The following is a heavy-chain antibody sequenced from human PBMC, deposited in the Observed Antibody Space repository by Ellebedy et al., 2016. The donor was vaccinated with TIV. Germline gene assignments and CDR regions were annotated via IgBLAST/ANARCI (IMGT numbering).Heavy chain of an antibody. Sequence: GESLKISCAASGFTFSSYGMHWVRQAPGKGLEWVAVISSDGSNKYYADSVKGRFTISRDNAKNSLYLQMNSLRAEDTAVYYCAREKSGHKWNDGFDSWGQGTLVTVSS. J-gene: IGHJ4*02. CDR1: GFTFSSYG. D-gene: IGHD1-1*01. V-gene: IGHV3-30*03. CDR2: ISSDGSNK. CDR3: AREKSGHKWNDGFDS.